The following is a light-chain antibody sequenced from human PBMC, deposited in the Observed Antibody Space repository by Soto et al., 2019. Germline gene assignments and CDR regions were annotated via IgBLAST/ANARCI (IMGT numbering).Light chain of an antibody. J-gene: IGLJ2*01. V-gene: IGLV2-14*03. CDR3: CSYTTSSTVL. Sequence: QSVLTQPASVSGSPGQSITISCTGNSSDVGGYNYVSWYQQHPGKAPKLMIYDVSNRPSGVSNRFSGSKSGNTASLTISGLQAEDEADYYCCSYTTSSTVLFGGGTKLTVL. CDR1: SSDVGGYNY. CDR2: DVS.